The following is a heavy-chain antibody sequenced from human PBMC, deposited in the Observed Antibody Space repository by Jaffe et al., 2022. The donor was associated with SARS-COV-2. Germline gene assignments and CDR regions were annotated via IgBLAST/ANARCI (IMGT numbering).Heavy chain of an antibody. V-gene: IGHV1-3*01. CDR2: INAGNGNT. CDR3: ARDPDSRGSSWYGWFDP. Sequence: QVQLVQSGAEVKKPGASVKVSCKASGYTFTSYAMHWVRQAPGQRLEWMGWINAGNGNTKYSQKFQGRVTITRDTSASTAYMELSSLRSEDTAVYYCARDPDSRGSSWYGWFDPWGQGTLVTVSS. D-gene: IGHD6-13*01. J-gene: IGHJ5*02. CDR1: GYTFTSYA.